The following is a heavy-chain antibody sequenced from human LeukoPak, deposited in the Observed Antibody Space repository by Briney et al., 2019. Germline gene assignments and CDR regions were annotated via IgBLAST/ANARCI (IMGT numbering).Heavy chain of an antibody. V-gene: IGHV3-53*01. D-gene: IGHD2-2*01. J-gene: IGHJ5*02. CDR2: LYSDGNT. Sequence: PGGSLRLSCAASGFTVITNDMTWVRQAPGKGLEWVSVLYSDGNTKYADSVQGRFTISRDNSKNTLYLEMNSLSPDDTAVYYCARDLGYCSTTSCNRNWFDPWGQGTLVTVSS. CDR1: GFTVITND. CDR3: ARDLGYCSTTSCNRNWFDP.